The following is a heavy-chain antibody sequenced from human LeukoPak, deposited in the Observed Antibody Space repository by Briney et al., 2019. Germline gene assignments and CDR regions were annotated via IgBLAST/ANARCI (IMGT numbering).Heavy chain of an antibody. J-gene: IGHJ3*02. CDR1: GFTFNIYS. CDR2: ISYDGNNK. V-gene: IGHV3-30-3*01. CDR3: ATDGVGIFDAFDI. D-gene: IGHD2-15*01. Sequence: PGGSLRLSCAGSGFTFNIYSIHWVRQAPGKGLEWVSVISYDGNNKFYADSVKGRFTISRDNSKNSLYLQMNSLRAEDTAVYYCATDGVGIFDAFDILGQGTMVTVSS.